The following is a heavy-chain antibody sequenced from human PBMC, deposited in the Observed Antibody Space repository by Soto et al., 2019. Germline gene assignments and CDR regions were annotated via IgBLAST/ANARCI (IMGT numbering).Heavy chain of an antibody. D-gene: IGHD4-17*01. V-gene: IGHV3-30*18. CDR3: AKDGSTVTMDY. J-gene: IGHJ4*02. CDR2: ISYDGSNK. CDR1: GFTFSSYG. Sequence: QVQLVESGGGVVQPGRSLRLSCAASGFTFSSYGMHWVRQAPGKGLEWVAVISYDGSNKYYADSVKGRFTISRDNSKKTLYLQMNSLRAEDTAVYYCAKDGSTVTMDYWGQGTLVTVSS.